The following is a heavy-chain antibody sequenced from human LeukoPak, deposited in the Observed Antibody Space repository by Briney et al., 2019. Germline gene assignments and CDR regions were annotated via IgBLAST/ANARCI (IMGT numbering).Heavy chain of an antibody. CDR1: GGSISSDNSY. CDR3: ARLASSIEVDY. Sequence: SETLSLTCTVSGGSISSDNSYWSWIRHHPGKGLGWIGHIYYSGSTNYNPSLKSRVTISVDTSKNQFSLKLSSVTAAGTAVYYCARLASSIEVDYWGQGTLVTVSS. D-gene: IGHD2-2*01. V-gene: IGHV4-61*01. CDR2: IYYSGST. J-gene: IGHJ4*02.